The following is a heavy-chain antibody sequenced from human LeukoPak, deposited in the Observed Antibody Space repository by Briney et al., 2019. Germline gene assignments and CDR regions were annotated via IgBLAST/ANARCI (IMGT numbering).Heavy chain of an antibody. V-gene: IGHV3-30*04. D-gene: IGHD5-24*01. Sequence: PGGSLRLSCATSGFFFSSHGLHWVRQAPGQGLEWLAVISFDGKNKFYADSVKGRFTISRDNAKNALYLQMSSLRVEDTALYYCARWPDAVATNYLLFYYTDVWGVGTAVTVS. J-gene: IGHJ6*03. CDR3: ARWPDAVATNYLLFYYTDV. CDR2: ISFDGKNK. CDR1: GFFFSSHG.